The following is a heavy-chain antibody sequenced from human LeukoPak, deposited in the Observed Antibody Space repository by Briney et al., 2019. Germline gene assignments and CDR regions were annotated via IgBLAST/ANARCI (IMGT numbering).Heavy chain of an antibody. CDR1: RFTFSNYG. J-gene: IGHJ3*02. CDR2: INSDGSST. Sequence: GGSLRLSCAASRFTFSNYGMHWVRQAPGKGLVWVSRINSDGSSTNYADSVKGRFTISRDNAKNTLFLLMDSLRAEDTAVYYCARDRETYYDILTGYYTLGDAFDIWGQGTMVTVSS. V-gene: IGHV3-74*01. CDR3: ARDRETYYDILTGYYTLGDAFDI. D-gene: IGHD3-9*01.